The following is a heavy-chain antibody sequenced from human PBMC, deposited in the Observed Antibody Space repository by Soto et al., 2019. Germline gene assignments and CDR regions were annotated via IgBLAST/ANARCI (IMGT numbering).Heavy chain of an antibody. V-gene: IGHV3-74*01. J-gene: IGHJ4*02. CDR2: VNIDESRT. Sequence: EVQLVESGGGLVQPGGSLRLSCGASGFTFSSYWMHWVRQAPGKGLVWVSRVNIDESRTSYADSVKGRFTISRDNAKNTLYLQTNSLRAEDTAVYYCARVLNGQWYFDYWGQGTQVTVSS. CDR3: ARVLNGQWYFDY. D-gene: IGHD6-19*01. CDR1: GFTFSSYW.